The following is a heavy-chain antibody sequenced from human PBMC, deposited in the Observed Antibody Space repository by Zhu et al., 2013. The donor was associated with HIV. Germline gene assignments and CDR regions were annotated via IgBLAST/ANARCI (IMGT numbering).Heavy chain of an antibody. CDR1: GGTFSSYA. D-gene: IGHD2-2*01. CDR3: ARDQDIAVVVPAAREPFDY. CDR2: IIPIFGTA. V-gene: IGHV1-69*01. J-gene: IGHJ4*02. Sequence: QVQLVQSGAEVKKPGSSVKVSCKASGGTFSSYAISWVRQAPGQGLEWMGGIIPIFGTANYAQKFQGRVTITADESTSTAYMELSSLRSEDTAVYYCARDQDIAVVVPAAREPFDYWGQGTLVTVSS.